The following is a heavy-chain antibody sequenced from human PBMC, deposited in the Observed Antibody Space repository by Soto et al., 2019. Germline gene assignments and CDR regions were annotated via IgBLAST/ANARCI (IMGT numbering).Heavy chain of an antibody. CDR3: ARGSRYYDFWSGYYAYYYYGMDV. CDR2: IIPIFGTA. D-gene: IGHD3-3*01. CDR1: GGTFSSDA. V-gene: IGHV1-69*13. J-gene: IGHJ6*02. Sequence: SVKVSCKASGGTFSSDAISWVRQAPGQGLEWMGGIIPIFGTANYAQKFQGRVTITADESTSTAYMELSSLRSEDTAVYYCARGSRYYDFWSGYYAYYYYGMDVWGQGTTVTVSS.